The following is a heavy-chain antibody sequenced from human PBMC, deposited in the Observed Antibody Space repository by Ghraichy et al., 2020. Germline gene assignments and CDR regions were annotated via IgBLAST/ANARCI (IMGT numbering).Heavy chain of an antibody. CDR3: VRDPLLLWFGAPPSPH. Sequence: GGSLRLSCAASGFTFSSYWMSWVRQAPGKGLEWVANIKQDGSEKYYVDSVKGRFTISRDNAKNSLYLQMNSLRAEDTAVYYCVRDPLLLWFGAPPSPHWGQGTLVTVSS. J-gene: IGHJ1*01. D-gene: IGHD3-10*01. CDR1: GFTFSSYW. CDR2: IKQDGSEK. V-gene: IGHV3-7*01.